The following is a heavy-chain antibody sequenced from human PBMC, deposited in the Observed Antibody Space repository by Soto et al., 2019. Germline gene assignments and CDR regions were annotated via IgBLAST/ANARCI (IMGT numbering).Heavy chain of an antibody. D-gene: IGHD3-10*01. CDR3: AKSYFFSWYDS. CDR2: VSSSADAT. Sequence: EVQLLESGGGLVQPGGSLRLSCAASGFIFSSYDMAWVRQAPGKGLEWVSTVSSSADATQYADSVKGRFTISRDNSKNKLYLEMNNLGDEDTATYYCAKSYFFSWYDSWGQGTLVTVSS. V-gene: IGHV3-23*01. J-gene: IGHJ5*01. CDR1: GFIFSSYD.